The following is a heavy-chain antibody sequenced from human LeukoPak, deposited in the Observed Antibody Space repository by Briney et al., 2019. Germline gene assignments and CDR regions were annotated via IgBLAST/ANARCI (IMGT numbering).Heavy chain of an antibody. CDR1: GGSMSSY. D-gene: IGHD3-16*02. Sequence: PSETLSLTCTVSGGSMSSYWSWIRQPAGKGLEWIGRIHISGRTNYNPSLESRVTMSVDTSKNQFSLKLASVTAADTAVYYCARGLRYLSSRFDPWGQGTLVTVSS. J-gene: IGHJ5*02. CDR3: ARGLRYLSSRFDP. V-gene: IGHV4-4*07. CDR2: IHISGRT.